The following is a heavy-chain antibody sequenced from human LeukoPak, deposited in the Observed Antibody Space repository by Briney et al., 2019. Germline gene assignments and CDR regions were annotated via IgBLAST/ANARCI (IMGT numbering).Heavy chain of an antibody. D-gene: IGHD4-17*01. V-gene: IGHV1-18*01. Sequence: ASVKVSCKASGYTFTSYGISWVRQAPGQGLEWMGWISAYNGDTNYAQILQGRVTMTTDTSTSTAYMELRSVRSDDTAVYYCARVFYGDYNWFDPWGQGTLVTVSS. J-gene: IGHJ5*02. CDR2: ISAYNGDT. CDR1: GYTFTSYG. CDR3: ARVFYGDYNWFDP.